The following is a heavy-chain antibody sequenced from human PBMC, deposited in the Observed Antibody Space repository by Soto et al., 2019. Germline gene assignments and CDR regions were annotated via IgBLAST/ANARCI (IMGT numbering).Heavy chain of an antibody. J-gene: IGHJ5*02. Sequence: GASVKVSCKASGGTFSSYAISWVRQAPGQGLEWMGGIIPIFGTANYAQKFQGRVTITADESTSTAYMELSSLRSEDTAVYYCARDTLHPQLIAEAGTDWFDPWGQGTLVTVSS. CDR2: IIPIFGTA. V-gene: IGHV1-69*13. CDR1: GGTFSSYA. D-gene: IGHD6-13*01. CDR3: ARDTLHPQLIAEAGTDWFDP.